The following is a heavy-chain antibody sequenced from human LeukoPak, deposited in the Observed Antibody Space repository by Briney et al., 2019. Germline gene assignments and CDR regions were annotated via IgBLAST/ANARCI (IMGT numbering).Heavy chain of an antibody. J-gene: IGHJ4*02. CDR2: IYHNGNT. V-gene: IGHV4-30-2*01. D-gene: IGHD4-17*01. CDR3: ARRVGTTVTTYCDF. CDR1: GGSISSGVYS. Sequence: SETLSLTCAVSGGSISSGVYSWGWIRQPPGKGLGWIGYIYHNGNTYYNPSLKSRVTISVNRSKNQFSLKLSSVTAADTAVYYGARRVGTTVTTYCDFWGQGTLVAVSS.